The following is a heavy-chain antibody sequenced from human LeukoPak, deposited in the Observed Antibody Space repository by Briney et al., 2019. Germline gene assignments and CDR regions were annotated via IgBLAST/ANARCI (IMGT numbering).Heavy chain of an antibody. CDR2: IYYSGSA. V-gene: IGHV4-59*01. CDR3: ARAPGIAAAGTHFDF. CDR1: GGSLSSYY. Sequence: PSETLSLTCTVSGGSLSSYYWGWIRQPPGKGLEWIGYIYYSGSAKYNPSLKSRVTISVDTSENQFSLKLSSVTAGDTAVYYCARAPGIAAAGTHFDFWGQGTLVTVSS. J-gene: IGHJ4*02. D-gene: IGHD6-13*01.